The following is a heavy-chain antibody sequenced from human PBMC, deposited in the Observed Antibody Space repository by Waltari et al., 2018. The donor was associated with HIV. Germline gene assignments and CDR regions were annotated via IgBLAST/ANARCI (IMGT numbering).Heavy chain of an antibody. D-gene: IGHD3-16*01. CDR2: IIPMANIR. Sequence: QVQLVQSGAEVKKPGSSMKVSCPVSGGRFGTYGINWLRQAPGQGPEWMGRIIPMANIRNYAQKFQDRVTITADESTDTAYMELRSLRPDDTAVYYCARVLGTVDVWGQGTTVTVSS. CDR1: GGRFGTYG. J-gene: IGHJ6*02. CDR3: ARVLGTVDV. V-gene: IGHV1-69*04.